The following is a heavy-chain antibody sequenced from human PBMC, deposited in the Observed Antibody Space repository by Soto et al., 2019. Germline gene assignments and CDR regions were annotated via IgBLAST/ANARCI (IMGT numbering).Heavy chain of an antibody. J-gene: IGHJ5*02. CDR3: AKDLSLYSWNDQGYFFGP. V-gene: IGHV3-23*01. CDR1: GFTFSNYA. Sequence: VQLLESGGGLVQPGGSLRLSCAASGFTFSNYAMTWVRQAPGKGLEWVSVISGGGGSAYYSDSVKGRFTISRDNSKNTLYLQMNSLKADDTAVYYCAKDLSLYSWNDQGYFFGPWGPGKLVTVSS. D-gene: IGHD1-20*01. CDR2: ISGGGGSA.